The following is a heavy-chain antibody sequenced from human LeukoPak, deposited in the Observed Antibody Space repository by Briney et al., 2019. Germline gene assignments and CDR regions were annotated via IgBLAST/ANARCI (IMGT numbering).Heavy chain of an antibody. CDR2: IFKTGDTA. CDR1: GFTFSDYA. V-gene: IGHV3-23*01. D-gene: IGHD3-16*01. Sequence: GGSLTLSCAASGFTFSDYAMSWVRQAPGKGLEWVSTIFKTGDTAHYAVIVRGRSTISRDNSKNTLSLQVHSLRAEDTAILYFAKLWGRNVWSFDYWGQGALVTVSS. CDR3: AKLWGRNVWSFDY. J-gene: IGHJ4*02.